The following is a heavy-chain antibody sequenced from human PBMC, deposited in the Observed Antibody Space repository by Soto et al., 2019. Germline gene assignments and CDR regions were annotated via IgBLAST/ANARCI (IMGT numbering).Heavy chain of an antibody. CDR2: ISGSGGST. CDR1: GFTFSSYA. V-gene: IGHV3-23*01. D-gene: IGHD5-12*01. CDR3: AKDQAWGRGSLSGIDY. J-gene: IGHJ4*02. Sequence: GGSLRLSCAASGFTFSSYAMSWVRQAPGKGLEWVSAISGSGGSTYYADSVKGRFTISRDNSKNTLYLQMNSLRAEDTAVYYCAKDQAWGRGSLSGIDYWGQGTLVTVSS.